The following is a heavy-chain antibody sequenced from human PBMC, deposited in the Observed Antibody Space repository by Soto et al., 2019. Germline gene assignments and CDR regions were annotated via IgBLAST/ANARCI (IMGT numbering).Heavy chain of an antibody. CDR2: INHSGST. CDR1: GGSFSGYY. J-gene: IGHJ4*02. D-gene: IGHD6-19*01. CDR3: ARSVAVPGAHIDY. Sequence: KASETLSLTCAVYGGSFSGYYWSWIRQPPGKGLEWIGEINHSGSTNYNLSLKSRVTISVDTSKNQFSLRLSSVTAADTAVYFCARSVAVPGAHIDYWGQGTQVTVSS. V-gene: IGHV4-34*01.